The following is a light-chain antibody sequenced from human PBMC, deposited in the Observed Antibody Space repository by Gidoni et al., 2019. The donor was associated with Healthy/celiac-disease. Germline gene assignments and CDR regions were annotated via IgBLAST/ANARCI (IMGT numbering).Light chain of an antibody. Sequence: EIVLTQPPGTLALSPGGSATLLCRASQRVSSSDLAWYQQKPGHAPRLLIYGASSRATGVPDRFSGSGSGTDFTLTISRLEPEDFAVYYCQQDGSSPRTFGQGTKVEIK. CDR1: QRVSSSD. CDR2: GAS. J-gene: IGKJ1*01. V-gene: IGKV3-20*01. CDR3: QQDGSSPRT.